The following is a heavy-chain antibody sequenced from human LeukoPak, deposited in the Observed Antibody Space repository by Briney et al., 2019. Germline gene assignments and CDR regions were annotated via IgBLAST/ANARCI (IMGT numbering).Heavy chain of an antibody. D-gene: IGHD5-24*01. Sequence: SETLSLTCTVSGGSISSYYWSWIRQPPGKGLEWIGYIYYSGSTNYNPSPKSRVTISVDTSTNQFSLMLSSVTAADTAVYYCARRRDGYNAGFDYWGQGTLVTVSS. J-gene: IGHJ4*02. V-gene: IGHV4-59*01. CDR2: IYYSGST. CDR1: GGSISSYY. CDR3: ARRRDGYNAGFDY.